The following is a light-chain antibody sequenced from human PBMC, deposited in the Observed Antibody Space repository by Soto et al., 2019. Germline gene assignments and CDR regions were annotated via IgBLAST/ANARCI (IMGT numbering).Light chain of an antibody. V-gene: IGLV2-14*01. Sequence: QSALTQPASVSGSPGQSITISCTGTSSDVGGYNYVSWYQQHPGKAPKLMIYDVRNRPSGVSNRFSGSKSVNTASLTISGLPAEDEGYYFLSLYTTGSTYVLGTGTKLTVL. CDR2: DVR. J-gene: IGLJ1*01. CDR3: SLYTTGSTYV. CDR1: SSDVGGYNY.